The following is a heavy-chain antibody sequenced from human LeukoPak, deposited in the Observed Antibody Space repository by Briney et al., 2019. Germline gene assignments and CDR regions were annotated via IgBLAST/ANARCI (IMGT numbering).Heavy chain of an antibody. D-gene: IGHD3-10*01. Sequence: GGSLRLSCAASGFTFNSYAMSWVRQAPGKGLEWVSAIGTAGDTYYPGSVKGRFTISRENAKNSLYLQMNSLRAGDTAVYYCARVSLGSPAPFFDIWGQGTMVTVSS. CDR2: IGTAGDT. V-gene: IGHV3-13*01. J-gene: IGHJ3*02. CDR1: GFTFNSYA. CDR3: ARVSLGSPAPFFDI.